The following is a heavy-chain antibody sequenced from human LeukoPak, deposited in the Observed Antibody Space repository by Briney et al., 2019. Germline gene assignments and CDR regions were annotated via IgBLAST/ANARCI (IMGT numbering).Heavy chain of an antibody. CDR2: IYYSGST. CDR3: SRGTRSSGNYYYYMDV. J-gene: IGHJ6*03. Sequence: SETLSLTRTVSGGSISGLYWSWIRQPPGKGLEWIGYIYYSGSTNYNPSLKTRVAISVDTSKNQFSLKLSSVTAADTAVYYCSRGTRSSGNYYYYMDVWGKGTTVTVSS. D-gene: IGHD3/OR15-3a*01. CDR1: GGSISGLY. V-gene: IGHV4-59*11.